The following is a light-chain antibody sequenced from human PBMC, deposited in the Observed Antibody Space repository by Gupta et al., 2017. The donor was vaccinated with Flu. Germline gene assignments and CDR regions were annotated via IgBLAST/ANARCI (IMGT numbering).Light chain of an antibody. CDR3: LSADNSGNSRV. CDR2: NDN. J-gene: IGLJ2*01. V-gene: IGLV3-16*01. Sequence: GQVARITGSGETLAGKYAYWYQQKPGQSPVMVICNDNERPSGIPGRFSGSTSGTIVTLTISGVQAEEEADYYCLSADNSGNSRVFGGGTKLTVL. CDR1: TLAGKY.